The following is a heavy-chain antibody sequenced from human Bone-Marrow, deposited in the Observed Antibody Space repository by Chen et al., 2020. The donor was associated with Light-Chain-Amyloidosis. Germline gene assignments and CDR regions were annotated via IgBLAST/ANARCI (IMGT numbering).Heavy chain of an antibody. CDR1: GFAISSYA. J-gene: IGHJ3*02. CDR2: ISGGGGSK. V-gene: IGHV3-23*04. D-gene: IGHD3-9*01. CDR3: AKDISYDDILPGYPADAFDI. Sequence: EVQLVESGGGLLQRGGSLRVSCAAPGFAISSYAMSWVREAPGKGLEGVSTISGGGGSKYYGAAVNGRFTSSRDNSTNALFLQMNSLRADDTAVYYCAKDISYDDILPGYPADAFDIWGQGTMVTVSS.